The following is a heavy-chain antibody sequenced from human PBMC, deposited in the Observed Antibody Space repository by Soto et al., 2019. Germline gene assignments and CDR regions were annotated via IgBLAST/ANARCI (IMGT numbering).Heavy chain of an antibody. V-gene: IGHV1-69*06. Sequence: QVQLVQSGAEVKKPGSSVKVSCKASGGTFSSYAISWVRQAPGQRLEWMGGIIPIFGTANYAQKFQGRVTITAAKSTSTGYMELSSLRSEDTAVYYCASNRCGGDCYHALYYFDYWCQGTLVTVSS. CDR2: IIPIFGTA. D-gene: IGHD2-21*02. CDR1: GGTFSSYA. CDR3: ASNRCGGDCYHALYYFDY. J-gene: IGHJ4*02.